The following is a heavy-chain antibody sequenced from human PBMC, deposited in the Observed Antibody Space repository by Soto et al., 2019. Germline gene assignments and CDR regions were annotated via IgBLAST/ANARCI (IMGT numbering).Heavy chain of an antibody. CDR1: GFTFSSYA. CDR3: ASEECGGDCYETFDY. Sequence: GGSLRLSCAASGFTFSSYAMSWVRQAPGKGLEWVSAISGSGGSTYYADSVKGRFTISRDNSKNTLYLQMNSLRAEDTAVYYCASEECGGDCYETFDYWGQGTLVTVSS. CDR2: ISGSGGST. J-gene: IGHJ4*02. V-gene: IGHV3-23*01. D-gene: IGHD2-21*02.